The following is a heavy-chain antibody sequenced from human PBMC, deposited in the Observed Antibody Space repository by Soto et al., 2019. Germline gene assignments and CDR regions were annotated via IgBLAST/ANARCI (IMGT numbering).Heavy chain of an antibody. J-gene: IGHJ4*02. CDR3: ARQSRLWFGELSNPLFDY. V-gene: IGHV4-39*01. D-gene: IGHD3-10*01. Sequence: SETLSLTCTVSGGSISSSSYYWGWIRQPPGKGLEWIGSIYYSGSTYYNPSLKSRVTIPVDTSKNQFSLKLSSVTAADTAVYYCARQSRLWFGELSNPLFDYWGQGTLVTVSS. CDR2: IYYSGST. CDR1: GGSISSSSYY.